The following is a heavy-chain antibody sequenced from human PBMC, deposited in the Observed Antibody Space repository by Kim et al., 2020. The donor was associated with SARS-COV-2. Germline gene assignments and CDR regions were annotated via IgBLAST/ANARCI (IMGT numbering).Heavy chain of an antibody. Sequence: SAESVKGRFTISGDNSKNALDLQMNSLRAEDTAVYYCANLFGYYDSSGDPWGQGTLVTVSS. J-gene: IGHJ5*02. D-gene: IGHD3-22*01. CDR3: ANLFGYYDSSGDP. V-gene: IGHV3-23*01.